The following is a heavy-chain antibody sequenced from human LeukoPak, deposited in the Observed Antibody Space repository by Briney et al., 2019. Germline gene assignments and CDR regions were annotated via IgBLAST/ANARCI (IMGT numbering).Heavy chain of an antibody. D-gene: IGHD1-26*01. V-gene: IGHV4-34*01. CDR2: INHSGST. CDR3: ARGLRRRGADSFGL. J-gene: IGHJ3*01. CDR1: GGSFSGSF. Sequence: SETLSLTCAVYGGSFSGSFWTWIRQPPGKGLEWIGEINHSGSTNSNPSLKSRVTISVDTSKSQFSLKLRSVTAADTALYYCARGLRRRGADSFGLWGQGTMVTVSS.